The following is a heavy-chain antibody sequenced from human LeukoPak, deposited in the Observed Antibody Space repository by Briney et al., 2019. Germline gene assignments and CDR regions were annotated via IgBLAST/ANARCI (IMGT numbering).Heavy chain of an antibody. CDR1: GYTFTDYY. CDR2: INPNSGGT. Sequence: ASVKVSCKASGYTFTDYYMHWVRQAPGQGLEWMGWINPNSGGTNYAQKFQGRVTMTRDTSISTAYMELSRLRSDDTAVYYCARSMEQRGWFDPWGQGTLVTVSS. D-gene: IGHD6-25*01. CDR3: ARSMEQRGWFDP. V-gene: IGHV1-2*02. J-gene: IGHJ5*02.